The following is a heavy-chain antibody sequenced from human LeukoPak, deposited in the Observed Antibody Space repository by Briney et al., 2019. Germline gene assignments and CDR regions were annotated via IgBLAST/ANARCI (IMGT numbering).Heavy chain of an antibody. D-gene: IGHD3-16*02. V-gene: IGHV3-21*01. J-gene: IGHJ6*03. CDR2: ISSSSSYI. CDR1: GFTFNNYS. Sequence: PGGSLRLSCAASGFTFNNYSMNWVRQAPGKGLEWVSSISSSSSYIYYADSVKGRFTISRDNAKNSLYLQINSLRAEDTAVYYCARGRSGSYRKGLYYYYYYYMDVWGKGTTVTVSS. CDR3: ARGRSGSYRKGLYYYYYYYMDV.